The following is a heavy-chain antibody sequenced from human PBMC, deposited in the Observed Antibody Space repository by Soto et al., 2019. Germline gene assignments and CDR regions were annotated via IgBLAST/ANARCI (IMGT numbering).Heavy chain of an antibody. CDR2: ISSFSGNM. Sequence: GGSLRLSCAASGFTFGSYTMHWVRQAPGKGLEWVSSISSFSGNMYYADSVKGRFTIFRDNAKNSLYLQMNSLRAEDTAVYHCARAYGGHSIDCWGQGTLVTVSS. J-gene: IGHJ4*02. V-gene: IGHV3-21*06. CDR1: GFTFGSYT. CDR3: ARAYGGHSIDC. D-gene: IGHD4-17*01.